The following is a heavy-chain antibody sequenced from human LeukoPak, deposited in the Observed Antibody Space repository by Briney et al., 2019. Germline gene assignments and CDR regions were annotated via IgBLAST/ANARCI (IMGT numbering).Heavy chain of an antibody. CDR2: IHHSGST. Sequence: SETLSLTCAVCGGSFSGYYWSWIRQPPGKGREGIGEIHHSGSTNYTPPLKSRVTISVDTSKNQFSLKLSSVTAADTAVYYCARGEIGHYYYYMDVWGKGTTVTVSS. D-gene: IGHD2-21*01. J-gene: IGHJ6*03. CDR1: GGSFSGYY. CDR3: ARGEIGHYYYYMDV. V-gene: IGHV4-34*01.